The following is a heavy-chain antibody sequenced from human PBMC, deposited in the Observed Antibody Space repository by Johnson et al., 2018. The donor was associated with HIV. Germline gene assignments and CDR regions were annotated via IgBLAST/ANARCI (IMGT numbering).Heavy chain of an antibody. J-gene: IGHJ3*02. CDR1: GFTVSSNY. CDR3: ARDMCSGGSCYAVDI. CDR2: IYSGGST. Sequence: VQLVESGGGLIQPGGSLRLSCAASGFTVSSNYMSWVRQAPGKGLEWVSVIYSGGSTYYADSVKGRFTISRDNSKNTLYLQMNSLRAEDTAVYYCARDMCSGGSCYAVDIWGQGTMVTVSS. V-gene: IGHV3-53*01. D-gene: IGHD2-15*01.